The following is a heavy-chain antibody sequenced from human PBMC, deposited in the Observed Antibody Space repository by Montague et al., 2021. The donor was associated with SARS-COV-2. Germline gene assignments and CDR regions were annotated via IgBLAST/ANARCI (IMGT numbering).Heavy chain of an antibody. CDR2: ISSSGSTI. D-gene: IGHD6-6*01. J-gene: IGHJ4*02. CDR3: ARDRWYSSSSGSDY. V-gene: IGHV3-48*03. Sequence: SLRLSCAASGFTFSSYEMNWVRQAPGKGLEWVSYISSSGSTIYYADSVKGRFTISSDNAKNSLYLQMNSLRAEDTAVYYCARDRWYSSSSGSDYWGQGTLVTVSS. CDR1: GFTFSSYE.